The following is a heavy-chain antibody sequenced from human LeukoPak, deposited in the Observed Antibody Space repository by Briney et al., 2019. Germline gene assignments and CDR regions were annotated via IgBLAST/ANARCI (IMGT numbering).Heavy chain of an antibody. J-gene: IGHJ4*02. D-gene: IGHD1-26*01. CDR3: ARDKIVGPTTLDY. Sequence: GGSLRLSCAASGFTFSGYWVSWVHQTPEKGLEWVANIKQDGYEKYYVDSVKGRFTISRDNAKNSLYLQMNSLRADDTAIYYCARDKIVGPTTLDYWGQGTLVTVSS. CDR2: IKQDGYEK. CDR1: GFTFSGYW. V-gene: IGHV3-7*01.